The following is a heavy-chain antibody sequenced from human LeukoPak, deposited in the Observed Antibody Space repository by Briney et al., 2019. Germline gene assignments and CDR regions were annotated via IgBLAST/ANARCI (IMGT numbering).Heavy chain of an antibody. D-gene: IGHD4-23*01. CDR1: GGTFSSYA. Sequence: VASVKVSCKASGGTFSSYAISWVRQAPGQGLEWMGGIIPIFGTANYAQKFQGRVTITADESTSTAYMELRSLRSDDTAVYYCARDSGESILVVTPSFDYWGQGTLVTVSS. J-gene: IGHJ4*02. CDR2: IIPIFGTA. V-gene: IGHV1-69*13. CDR3: ARDSGESILVVTPSFDY.